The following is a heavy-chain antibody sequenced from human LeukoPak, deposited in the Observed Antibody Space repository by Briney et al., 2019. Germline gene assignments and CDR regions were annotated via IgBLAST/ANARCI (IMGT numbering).Heavy chain of an antibody. CDR3: ARVHTMVRGVIHPGFDY. CDR2: IKQDGSEK. CDR1: GFTFSSYW. V-gene: IGHV3-7*01. J-gene: IGHJ4*02. D-gene: IGHD3-10*01. Sequence: GGSLRLSCAASGFTFSSYWMSWVRQAPGKGLEWVANIKQDGSEKYYVDSVKGRFTSSRDNAKNSLYLQMNSLRAEDTAVYYCARVHTMVRGVIHPGFDYWGQGTLVTVSS.